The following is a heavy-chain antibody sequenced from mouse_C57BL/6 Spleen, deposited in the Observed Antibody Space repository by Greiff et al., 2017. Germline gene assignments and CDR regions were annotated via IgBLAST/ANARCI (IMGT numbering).Heavy chain of an antibody. V-gene: IGHV1-81*01. D-gene: IGHD1-1*01. CDR2: IYPRSGNT. CDR1: GYTFTSYG. J-gene: IGHJ2*01. CDR3: ASTVVAKREYFDY. Sequence: QVQLQQSGAELARPGASVKLSCKASGYTFTSYGISWVKLRTGQGLEWIGEIYPRSGNTYYNEKFKGKATLTADKSSSTAYMELRSLTSEDSAVYFCASTVVAKREYFDYWGQGTTLTVSS.